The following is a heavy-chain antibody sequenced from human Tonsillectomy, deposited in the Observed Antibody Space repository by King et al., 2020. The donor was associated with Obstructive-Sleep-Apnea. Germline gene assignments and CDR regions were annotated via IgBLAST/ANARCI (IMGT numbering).Heavy chain of an antibody. J-gene: IGHJ6*02. D-gene: IGHD5-18*01. CDR3: ARDGVDTAMARQTYGMDV. V-gene: IGHV3-30*04. CDR1: GFTFSSYA. CDR2: ISYDGSNK. Sequence: VQLVESGGGVVQPGRSLRLSCAASGFTFSSYAMHWVRQAPGKGLEWVAVISYDGSNKYYAESVKGRFTISRDNSKNTLYLQMNSLRAEDTAVYYCARDGVDTAMARQTYGMDVWGQGTTVTVSS.